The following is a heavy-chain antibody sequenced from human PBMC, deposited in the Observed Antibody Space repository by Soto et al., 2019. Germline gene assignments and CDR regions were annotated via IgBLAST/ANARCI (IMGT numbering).Heavy chain of an antibody. Sequence: SETHSLTYAASGASLSSGGYSLSRIRQPPGKGLEWIGEVYHSGSTNYNPSLKSRVTISVDKSKNQFSLKLTSVTDADTAVFYCTRTYCSGGSCYWVEYWGQGTLVTVSS. CDR3: TRTYCSGGSCYWVEY. CDR1: GASLSSGGYS. D-gene: IGHD2-15*01. J-gene: IGHJ4*02. CDR2: VYHSGST. V-gene: IGHV4-30-2*01.